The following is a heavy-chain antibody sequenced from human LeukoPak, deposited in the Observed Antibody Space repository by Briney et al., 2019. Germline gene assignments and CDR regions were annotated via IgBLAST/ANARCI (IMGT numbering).Heavy chain of an antibody. J-gene: IGHJ4*02. Sequence: SVKVPCKASGGTFSSYAVSWVRQAPGQGLEWMGGIIPIFGTANYAQKFQGRVTITADESTSTAYMELSSLRSEDTAVYYCARAYYDSSGYYHFDYWGQGTLVTVSS. V-gene: IGHV1-69*01. CDR3: ARAYYDSSGYYHFDY. D-gene: IGHD3-22*01. CDR1: GGTFSSYA. CDR2: IIPIFGTA.